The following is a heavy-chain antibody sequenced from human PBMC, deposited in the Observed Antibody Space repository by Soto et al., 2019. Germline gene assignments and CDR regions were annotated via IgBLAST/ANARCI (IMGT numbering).Heavy chain of an antibody. CDR3: ARTYCSSTSCYSSYYMDV. D-gene: IGHD2-2*02. J-gene: IGHJ6*03. CDR1: GGTFSSYT. CDR2: IIPILGIA. V-gene: IGHV1-69*02. Sequence: QVQLVQSGAEVKKPGSSVKVSCKASGGTFSSYTISWVRQAPGQGLEWMGRIIPILGIANYAQKFQGRVTITADKSTRTAYMELSSLRSEDTAVYYCARTYCSSTSCYSSYYMDVWGKGTTVTVSS.